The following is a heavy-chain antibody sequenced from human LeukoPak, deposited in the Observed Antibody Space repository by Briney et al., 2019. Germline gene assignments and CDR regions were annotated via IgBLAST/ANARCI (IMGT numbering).Heavy chain of an antibody. V-gene: IGHV1-69*04. CDR2: IIPILGIA. D-gene: IGHD3-10*01. CDR1: GGTFSSYA. J-gene: IGHJ4*02. Sequence: PVKVSCKASGGTFSSYAISWVRQAPGQGLEWMGRIIPILGIANYAQKFQGRVTITADKSTSTAYMELSSLRSEDTAVYYCARGSGSYYNPPDYWGQGTLVTVSS. CDR3: ARGSGSYYNPPDY.